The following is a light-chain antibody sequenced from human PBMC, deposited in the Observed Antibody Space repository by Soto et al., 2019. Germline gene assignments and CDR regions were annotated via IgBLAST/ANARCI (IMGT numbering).Light chain of an antibody. J-gene: IGLJ2*01. CDR3: AAWDDSLSAHVV. V-gene: IGLV1-47*01. CDR1: SSNIGSNY. Sequence: QSVLTQPPSASGTPGQRVTISCSGSSSNIGSNYVYWYQQVPGTAPKLLIYRNNQRPSGVPDRFSGSKADTSDSLAISGLRSEDEADYDCAAWDDSLSAHVVFGGGTQLTVL. CDR2: RNN.